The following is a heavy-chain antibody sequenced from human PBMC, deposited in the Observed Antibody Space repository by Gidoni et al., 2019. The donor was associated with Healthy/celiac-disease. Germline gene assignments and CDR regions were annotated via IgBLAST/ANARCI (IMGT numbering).Heavy chain of an antibody. CDR1: GYTFTSYD. CDR3: ARTDTIFGVVIGFDP. CDR2: MNPNSGNT. V-gene: IGHV1-8*01. J-gene: IGHJ5*02. Sequence: QVQLVQSGAEVKKPGASVKFSCKASGYTFTSYDTNWVRQATGQGLEWMGWMNPNSGNTGYAQKFQGRVTMTRNTSISTAYMELSSLRSEDTAVYYCARTDTIFGVVIGFDPWGQGTLVTVSS. D-gene: IGHD3-3*01.